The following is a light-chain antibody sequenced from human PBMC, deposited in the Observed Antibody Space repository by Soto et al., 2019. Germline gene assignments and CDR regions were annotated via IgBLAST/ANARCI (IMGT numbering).Light chain of an antibody. CDR1: SSNIGSNY. J-gene: IGLJ2*01. CDR3: AAWDDSLSGVV. V-gene: IGLV1-47*01. CDR2: RNN. Sequence: QSVLTQPPSASGTPGQRVTISCSGSSSNIGSNYVYWYQQLPGTAPKLLIYRNNQRPSGVPDRFSCSKSGNSASLAISGLRSEDEADYYCAAWDDSLSGVVFGGGTKLTVL.